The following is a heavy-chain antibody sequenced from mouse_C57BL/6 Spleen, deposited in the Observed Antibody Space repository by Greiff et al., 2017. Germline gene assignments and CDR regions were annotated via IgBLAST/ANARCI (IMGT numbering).Heavy chain of an antibody. CDR2: INPGSGGT. V-gene: IGHV1-54*01. D-gene: IGHD1-1*01. Sequence: VQLQQSGAELVRPGTSVKVSCKASGYAFTNYLIEWVKQRPGQGLEWIGVINPGSGGTNYNEKFKGKGTLTADKSSSTAYMQLSSLTSEDSAVYFCARGVVTTVLDYWGQGTTLTVSS. CDR3: ARGVVTTVLDY. J-gene: IGHJ2*01. CDR1: GYAFTNYL.